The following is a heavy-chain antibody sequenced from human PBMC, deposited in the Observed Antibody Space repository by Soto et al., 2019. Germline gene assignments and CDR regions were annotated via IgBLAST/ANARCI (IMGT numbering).Heavy chain of an antibody. CDR1: AASISSGSYF. CDR3: ARNYIGDSSGYYYDY. J-gene: IGHJ4*02. D-gene: IGHD3-22*01. V-gene: IGHV4-39*01. CDR2: VYYSGST. Sequence: SETLSLTCTVSAASISSGSYFWAWIRQSPGKGLEWIGSVYYSGSTYYNPSLRSRVTISVDTSKNQFSLKLSSVTAADTAVYYCARNYIGDSSGYYYDYWGQGTLVTVSS.